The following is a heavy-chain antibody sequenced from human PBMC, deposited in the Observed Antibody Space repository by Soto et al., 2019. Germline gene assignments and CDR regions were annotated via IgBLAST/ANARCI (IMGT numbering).Heavy chain of an antibody. J-gene: IGHJ5*02. Sequence: GESLKISCKGSGYSFTSYWIGWVCQMPGKGLEWMGIIYPGDSDTRYSPSFQGQVTISADKSISTAYLQWSSLKASDTAMYYCARTYYYDSSGYYYPDWFDPWGQGTLVTVSS. CDR3: ARTYYYDSSGYYYPDWFDP. CDR1: GYSFTSYW. D-gene: IGHD3-22*01. CDR2: IYPGDSDT. V-gene: IGHV5-51*01.